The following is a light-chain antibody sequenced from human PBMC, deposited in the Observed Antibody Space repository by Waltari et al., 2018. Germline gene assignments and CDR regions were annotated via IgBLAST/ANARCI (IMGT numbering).Light chain of an antibody. Sequence: QSALTQPASVSGSPGQSIPISCTGTSSDVGGYNSVSWYQQHPGKAPKLMIYDVSNRPSGVSNRFSGSKSGNTASLTISGLQAEDEADYYCSSYTSSSTPLFGGGTKLTVL. CDR2: DVS. CDR1: SSDVGGYNS. V-gene: IGLV2-14*03. CDR3: SSYTSSSTPL. J-gene: IGLJ2*01.